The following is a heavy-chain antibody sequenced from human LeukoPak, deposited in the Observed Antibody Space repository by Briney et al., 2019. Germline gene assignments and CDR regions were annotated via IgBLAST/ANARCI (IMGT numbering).Heavy chain of an antibody. CDR3: ARGAYCSSTSCYLIWFDP. D-gene: IGHD2-2*01. V-gene: IGHV1-69*06. Sequence: ASVKVSCKASGGTFSSYAISWVRQAPGQGLEWMGGIIPIFGTANYAQKFQGRVTITADKSTSTAYMELSSLISEDTAVYYCARGAYCSSTSCYLIWFDPWGQGTLVTVSS. CDR2: IIPIFGTA. J-gene: IGHJ5*02. CDR1: GGTFSSYA.